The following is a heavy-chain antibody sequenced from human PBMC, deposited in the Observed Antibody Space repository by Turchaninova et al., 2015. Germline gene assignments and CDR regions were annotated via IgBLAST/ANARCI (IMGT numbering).Heavy chain of an antibody. J-gene: IGHJ4*02. CDR2: TYYRSRCYN. CDR3: ARGGTYFKGFEF. Sequence: VQLQQCGPGLVNPLQTASCNLALSGNSVSSSSAAWNWIRQSPSKCLEWLGRTYYRSRCYNDYALSVKSRITINSDTSENQFSLRLNSVTPEDTAVYYCARGGTYFKGFEFWGQGALVTVSS. V-gene: IGHV6-1*01. CDR1: GNSVSSSSAA. D-gene: IGHD1-26*01.